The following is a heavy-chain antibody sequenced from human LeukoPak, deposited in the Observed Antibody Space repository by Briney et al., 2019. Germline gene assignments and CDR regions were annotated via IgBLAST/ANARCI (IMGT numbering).Heavy chain of an antibody. J-gene: IGHJ4*02. CDR1: GFTFSSYG. D-gene: IGHD6-13*01. Sequence: GGSLRLSCAASGFTFSSYGMHWVRQAPGKGLEWVAVIWYDGSNKYYADSVKGRFTISRDNSKNTLYLQMNSLRAEDTAVYYCARRSGYSSSWYEVRDDYWGQGTLVTVSS. V-gene: IGHV3-33*01. CDR2: IWYDGSNK. CDR3: ARRSGYSSSWYEVRDDY.